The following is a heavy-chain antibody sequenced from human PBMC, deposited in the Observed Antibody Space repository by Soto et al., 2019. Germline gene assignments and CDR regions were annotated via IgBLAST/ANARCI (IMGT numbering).Heavy chain of an antibody. Sequence: QVQLVESGGGVVKPGRSLRLSCAASGFTFSSYAMHWVRQAPGKGLEWVAVISYDGSNKYNADSVKGRFTISRDNSKNTLYLQMNSLRAEDTAVYYCARGGYSYGKRKIGGWFDPWGQGTLVTVSS. CDR3: ARGGYSYGKRKIGGWFDP. V-gene: IGHV3-30-3*01. CDR2: ISYDGSNK. D-gene: IGHD5-18*01. J-gene: IGHJ5*02. CDR1: GFTFSSYA.